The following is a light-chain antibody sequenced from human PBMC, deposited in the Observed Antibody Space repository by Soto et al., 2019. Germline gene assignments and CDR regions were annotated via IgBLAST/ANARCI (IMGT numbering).Light chain of an antibody. CDR2: VAT. CDR1: SSNVGGHNY. J-gene: IGLJ2*01. CDR3: CSYAASYTLA. V-gene: IGLV2-11*01. Sequence: QSALTQPRSVSASPGQSVTISCTGTSSNVGGHNYVSWYQQNPGKAPRLMIYVATKRPSGVPDRFSGSKSGNAASLTISGLQAEDEADYYCCSYAASYTLAFGGGTKLTVL.